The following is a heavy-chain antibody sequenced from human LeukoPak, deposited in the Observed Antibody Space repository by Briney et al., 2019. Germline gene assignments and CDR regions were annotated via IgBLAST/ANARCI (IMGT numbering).Heavy chain of an antibody. V-gene: IGHV4-59*08. CDR3: ARQPYMLGAYYFDY. J-gene: IGHJ4*02. CDR2: IFYSGST. D-gene: IGHD1-26*01. CDR1: GGSMSSYY. Sequence: PSETLSLTCTVAGGSMSSYYWSWIRQPPGKGLEWIGYIFYSGSTNYNPSLKSRVTLSVDTSKNQFSLKLGSVTAADTAVYYCARQPYMLGAYYFDYWGQGTLVTVSS.